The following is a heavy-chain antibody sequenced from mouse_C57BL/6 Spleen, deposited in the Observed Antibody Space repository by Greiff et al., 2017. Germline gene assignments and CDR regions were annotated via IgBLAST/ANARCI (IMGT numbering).Heavy chain of an antibody. CDR3: ARVGGYYDYDDLFRFAD. J-gene: IGHJ3*01. V-gene: IGHV1-9*01. D-gene: IGHD2-4*01. CDR1: GYTFTGYW. Sequence: QVQLQQSGAELMKPGASVKLSCKATGYTFTGYWIEWVKQRPGHGLEWIGEILPGSGSTNYNEKFKGKATFTADTSSNTAYMQLSSLTTEDSAIYYCARVGGYYDYDDLFRFADWGQGTLVTVSA. CDR2: ILPGSGST.